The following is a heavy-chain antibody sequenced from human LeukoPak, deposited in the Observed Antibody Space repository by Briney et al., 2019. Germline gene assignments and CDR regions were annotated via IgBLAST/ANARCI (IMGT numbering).Heavy chain of an antibody. J-gene: IGHJ4*02. CDR1: GFIFDKYA. CDR3: ATDPYSRGWSGGDYFDQ. CDR2: VGAGGGAP. D-gene: IGHD6-19*01. Sequence: PGGSLRLSCAASGFIFDKYAMSWVRQAPGKGLEWVSSVGAGGGAPYYSDSVKGRFSISRDNSKSTLYLQMTGLTDEDTAIYYCATDPYSRGWSGGDYFDQWGRGTLVTVSS. V-gene: IGHV3-23*01.